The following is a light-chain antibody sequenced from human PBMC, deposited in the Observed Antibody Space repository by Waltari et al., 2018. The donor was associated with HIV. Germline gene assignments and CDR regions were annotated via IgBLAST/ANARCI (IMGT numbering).Light chain of an antibody. J-gene: IGLJ2*01. CDR3: QVWDSGAVI. Sequence: YEVTQARSVSVTLGQTAKITCGGNYIGTKSVHWYQQRPGQAPTLVIFADSGRPSWVPDRFSGSGSGNLATLRINRVQSGDEADYYCQVWDSGAVIFGGGTKLTV. CDR2: ADS. V-gene: IGLV3-9*01. CDR1: YIGTKS.